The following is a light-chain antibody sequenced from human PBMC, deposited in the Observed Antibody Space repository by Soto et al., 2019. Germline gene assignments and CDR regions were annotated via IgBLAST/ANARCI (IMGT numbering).Light chain of an antibody. V-gene: IGLV1-44*01. CDR1: NSNIGSNP. CDR2: SNY. Sequence: LTQPPSASGTPGQRVTISCSGSNSNIGSNPVHWYQQFPGTAPKVLIYSNYQRPSGVPDRFSGSKSGTSASLAISGLQSEDEADYYCAAWDDRLSDLLFGGGTKVTVL. CDR3: AAWDDRLSDLL. J-gene: IGLJ2*01.